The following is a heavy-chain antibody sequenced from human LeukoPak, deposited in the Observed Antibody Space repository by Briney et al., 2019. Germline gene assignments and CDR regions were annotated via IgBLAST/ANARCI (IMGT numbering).Heavy chain of an antibody. Sequence: GGSLRLSCAASGFIFSTHWMNWVRRAPVKGLEWVAIIKGDGTETLYADSVKGRFTISRDNTKSSLYLQINSLRAEDTAVYYCVGGGGWLPDFWGQGVLVTVSS. CDR2: IKGDGTET. J-gene: IGHJ4*02. CDR1: GFIFSTHW. D-gene: IGHD6-19*01. CDR3: VGGGGWLPDF. V-gene: IGHV3-7*01.